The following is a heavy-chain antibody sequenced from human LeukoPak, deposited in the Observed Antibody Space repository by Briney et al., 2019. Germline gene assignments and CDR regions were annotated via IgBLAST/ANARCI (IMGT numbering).Heavy chain of an antibody. CDR1: GYTFTSYD. Sequence: ASVKVSCKASGYTFTSYDINWVRQATGQGLEWMGWMNPNSGNTGYAQKFQVRVTMTRNTSISTAYMELSSLRSEDTAVYYCARGEYGITGTTFDYWGQGTLVTVSS. CDR2: MNPNSGNT. CDR3: ARGEYGITGTTFDY. D-gene: IGHD1-7*01. V-gene: IGHV1-8*01. J-gene: IGHJ4*02.